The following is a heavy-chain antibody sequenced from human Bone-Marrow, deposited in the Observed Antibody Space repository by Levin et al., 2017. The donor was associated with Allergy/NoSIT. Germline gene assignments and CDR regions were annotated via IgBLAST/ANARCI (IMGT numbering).Heavy chain of an antibody. CDR2: ISYDGSNK. CDR3: ARDYYGSGSYYTYYFDY. Sequence: SCAASGFTFSSYAMHWVRQAPGKGLEWVAVISYDGSNKYYADSVKGRFTISRDNSKNTLYLQMNSLRAEDTAVYYCARDYYGSGSYYTYYFDYWGQGTLVTVSS. CDR1: GFTFSSYA. V-gene: IGHV3-30-3*01. D-gene: IGHD3-10*01. J-gene: IGHJ4*02.